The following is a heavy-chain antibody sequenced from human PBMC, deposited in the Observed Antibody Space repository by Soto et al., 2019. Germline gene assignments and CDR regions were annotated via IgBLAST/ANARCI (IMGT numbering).Heavy chain of an antibody. CDR2: IYYSGST. Sequence: SETLSLTCTVSGGSISSYYWSWIRQPPGKGLEWIGYIYYSGSTNYNPSLKSRVTISVDTSKNQFSLKLSSVTAADTAVYYCAFGSGSYYSIDYWGQGTLVTVSS. V-gene: IGHV4-59*01. CDR3: AFGSGSYYSIDY. J-gene: IGHJ4*02. CDR1: GGSISSYY. D-gene: IGHD3-10*01.